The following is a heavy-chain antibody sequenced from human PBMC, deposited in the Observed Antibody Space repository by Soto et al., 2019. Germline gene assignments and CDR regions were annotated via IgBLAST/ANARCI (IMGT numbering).Heavy chain of an antibody. J-gene: IGHJ6*02. CDR2: LYYSGST. CDR1: GGSFSSGSYY. V-gene: IGHV4-61*01. CDR3: GRYRWNDGQKHYYNHYGMDV. D-gene: IGHD1-1*01. Sequence: SETLSLTCTVSGGSFSSGSYYWSWLRQPPGQGLESIGYLYYSGSTNYNPSLKSRVTISVDTSKKQFYLKLSPVTAADTAVYYCGRYRWNDGQKHYYNHYGMDVWGQGTTVTVSS.